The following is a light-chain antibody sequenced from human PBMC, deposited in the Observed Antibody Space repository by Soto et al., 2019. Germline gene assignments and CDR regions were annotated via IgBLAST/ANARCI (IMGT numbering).Light chain of an antibody. Sequence: DIQMTQSPSTLSASVGDRVTVTCRASQSISSWLAWYQQKPGKAPKLLIYAASSLEGGVPSRFSGSGSGTDFTLSISSLQPEDFATYYCQQSYSTPFTFGPGTKVDIK. V-gene: IGKV1-39*01. J-gene: IGKJ3*01. CDR3: QQSYSTPFT. CDR1: QSISSW. CDR2: AAS.